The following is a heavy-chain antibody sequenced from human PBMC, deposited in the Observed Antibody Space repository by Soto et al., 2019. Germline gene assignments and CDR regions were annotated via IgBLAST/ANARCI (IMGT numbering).Heavy chain of an antibody. CDR3: AKDSREMTTVVAGVDY. V-gene: IGHV3-23*01. Sequence: VQLLESGGGLVQPGGSLRLSCAASGFTFSSYAMSWVRQAPGKGLEWVSAISGSGGSTYYADSVKGRFTISRDNSKNTLYLQMNSLRAEDTAVYYCAKDSREMTTVVAGVDYWGQGTLVTVSS. CDR2: ISGSGGST. CDR1: GFTFSSYA. D-gene: IGHD4-17*01. J-gene: IGHJ4*02.